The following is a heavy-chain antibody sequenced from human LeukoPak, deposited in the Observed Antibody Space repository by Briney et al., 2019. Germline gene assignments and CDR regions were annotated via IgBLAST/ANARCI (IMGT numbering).Heavy chain of an antibody. CDR2: IWYDGSNK. V-gene: IGHV3-33*01. CDR1: GFTLSSYG. Sequence: GGSLRLSCAASGFTLSSYGMHWVRQAPGKGLEWVAVIWYDGSNKYYADSVKGRFTISRDNSKNTLYLQMNSLRAEDTAVYYCARVFPDFWSGYYSYYGMDVWGQGTTVTVSS. CDR3: ARVFPDFWSGYYSYYGMDV. J-gene: IGHJ6*02. D-gene: IGHD3-3*01.